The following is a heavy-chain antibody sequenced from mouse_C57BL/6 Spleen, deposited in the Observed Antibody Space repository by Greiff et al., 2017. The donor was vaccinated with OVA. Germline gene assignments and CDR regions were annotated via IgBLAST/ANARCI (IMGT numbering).Heavy chain of an antibody. CDR1: GYTFTDYE. Sequence: VQLQQSGAELVRPGASVTLSCKASGYTFTDYEMHWVKQTPVHGLEWIGAIDPETGGTAYNQKFKGKAILTADKSSSTAYMELRGLTSEDSAVYYCTRRGELVAFDYWGQGTTLTVSS. CDR3: TRRGELVAFDY. D-gene: IGHD4-1*01. CDR2: IDPETGGT. J-gene: IGHJ2*01. V-gene: IGHV1-15*01.